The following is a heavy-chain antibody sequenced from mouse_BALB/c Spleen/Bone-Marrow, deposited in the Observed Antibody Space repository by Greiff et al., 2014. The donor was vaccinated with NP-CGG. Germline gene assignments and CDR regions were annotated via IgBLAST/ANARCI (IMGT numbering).Heavy chain of an antibody. D-gene: IGHD1-1*01. V-gene: IGHV1-18*01. CDR1: GYSFAGYT. J-gene: IGHJ3*01. CDR3: AREGYGSSYGFAY. Sequence: VQLQQSGPELVKPGASMKISCKASGYSFAGYTMNWVKQSHGKNLEWIGLINPYNGGSSYNQKFKGKATLTVDKSSSTAYMELLSLTSEYSAVYYCAREGYGSSYGFAYWGQGTLVTVSA. CDR2: INPYNGGS.